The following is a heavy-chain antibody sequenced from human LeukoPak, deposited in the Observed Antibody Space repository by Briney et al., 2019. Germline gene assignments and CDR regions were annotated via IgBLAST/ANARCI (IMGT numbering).Heavy chain of an antibody. Sequence: SETLSLTCTVSGDPISSSTYYWGWIRQPPGKGLEWTGSIHFSGSTYHNPSLKSRVTISIDTSKKQFSLKLSSVTAADTAVYYCARLGVSATGWSSYYFDYWGQGTLVTVSS. CDR3: ARLGVSATGWSSYYFDY. CDR1: GDPISSSTYY. V-gene: IGHV4-39*01. D-gene: IGHD6-19*01. J-gene: IGHJ4*02. CDR2: IHFSGST.